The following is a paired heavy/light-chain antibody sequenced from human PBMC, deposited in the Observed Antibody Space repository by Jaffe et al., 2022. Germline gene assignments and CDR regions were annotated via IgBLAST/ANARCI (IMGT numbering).Light chain of an antibody. CDR1: QSVLYTSNNKNY. CDR3: QQYYTIRPLT. CDR2: GAS. Sequence: DIVMTQSPDSLAVSLGERATINCKSSQSVLYTSNNKNYLAWYQQKPGQPPKLLIYGASTRESGVPDRFSGSGSGTDFSLTISSLQAEDVAVYYCQQYYTIRPLTFGGGTKVEIK. V-gene: IGKV4-1*01. J-gene: IGKJ4*01.
Heavy chain of an antibody. CDR1: GFTFSTYG. J-gene: IGHJ6*03. D-gene: IGHD6-13*01. V-gene: IGHV3-30*02. Sequence: QVQLVESGGGVVQPGGSLRLSCVASGFTFSTYGMHWVRQAPGKGLEWVAFIRFDSIDKDYADSVKGRFTISRDNSKNTLYVQMNSLTVEDTAVYYCAKDFLSRAYYMDVWGKGTTVTVSS. CDR2: IRFDSIDK. CDR3: AKDFLSRAYYMDV.